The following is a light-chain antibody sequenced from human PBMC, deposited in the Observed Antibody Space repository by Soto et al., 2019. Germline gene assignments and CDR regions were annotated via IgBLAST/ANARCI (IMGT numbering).Light chain of an antibody. Sequence: EIVLTQSPGTLSLSPGERATLSCRASQSVSSNLVWYQQKPGQAPRLLIYGASTRATGIPARFSGSGSGTEFTLTISSLQSEDFAVYYCQQRRTFGQGTKVDIK. V-gene: IGKV3-15*01. CDR2: GAS. CDR1: QSVSSN. CDR3: QQRRT. J-gene: IGKJ1*01.